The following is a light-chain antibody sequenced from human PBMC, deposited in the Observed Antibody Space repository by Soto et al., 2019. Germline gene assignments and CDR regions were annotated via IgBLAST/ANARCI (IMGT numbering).Light chain of an antibody. CDR1: QSISSW. V-gene: IGKV1-5*03. Sequence: DIQMTQSPATLPASVGDRVTITCRASQSISSWLAWYQQKPGKAPKLLISKASSLESGVPSRFSGSGSGTEFTLTISSLQPDDFATYYCQQYHTFSYTFGQGTKLEIK. J-gene: IGKJ2*01. CDR2: KAS. CDR3: QQYHTFSYT.